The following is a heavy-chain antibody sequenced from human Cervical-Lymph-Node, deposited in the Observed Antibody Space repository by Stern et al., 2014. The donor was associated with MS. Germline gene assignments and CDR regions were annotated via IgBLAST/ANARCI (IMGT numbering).Heavy chain of an antibody. CDR3: ARDKMHAFDY. CDR1: GYTFTTYG. J-gene: IGHJ4*02. D-gene: IGHD2-8*01. Sequence: QVQLVQSGTEVKKPWASVLVSCKASGYTFTTYGITWVRQAPGQGLEWMGWISADSGNTKYAQKFQDRVTMTRDTTTGTAYMEVRSLRSEDTAVYYCARDKMHAFDYWGQGTQVTVPS. V-gene: IGHV1-18*01. CDR2: ISADSGNT.